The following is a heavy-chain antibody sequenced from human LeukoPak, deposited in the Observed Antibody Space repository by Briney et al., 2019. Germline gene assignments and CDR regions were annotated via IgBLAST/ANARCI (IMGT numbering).Heavy chain of an antibody. V-gene: IGHV3-33*08. Sequence: SGGSLRLSCAASGFTFSSYGMHWVRQAPGKGLEWVAVIWYDGSNKYYADSVKGRFTTSRDNSKNTLYLQMNSLRAEDTAVYYCASDYDSSGYYDVGGHAFDIWGQGTMVTVSS. D-gene: IGHD3-22*01. J-gene: IGHJ3*02. CDR1: GFTFSSYG. CDR3: ASDYDSSGYYDVGGHAFDI. CDR2: IWYDGSNK.